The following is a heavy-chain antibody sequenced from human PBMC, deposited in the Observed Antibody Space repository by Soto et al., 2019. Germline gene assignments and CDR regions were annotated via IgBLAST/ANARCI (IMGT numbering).Heavy chain of an antibody. J-gene: IGHJ4*02. CDR2: ISYDGSNK. D-gene: IGHD3-10*01. Sequence: QVQLVESGGGVVQPGRSLRLSCAASGFTFSSYGMHWVRQAPGKGLEWVAVISYDGSNKYYADSVKGRFTISRDNSKNTLYLQMNGLRAEDTAVYYCAKVVSWDYYGSGSLPENYFDYWGQGTLVTVSS. V-gene: IGHV3-30*18. CDR3: AKVVSWDYYGSGSLPENYFDY. CDR1: GFTFSSYG.